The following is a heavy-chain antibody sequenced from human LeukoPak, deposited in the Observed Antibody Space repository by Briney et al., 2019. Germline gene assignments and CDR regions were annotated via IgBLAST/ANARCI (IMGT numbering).Heavy chain of an antibody. Sequence: GGPLRLSCAASGFTFSSYGMHWVRQAPGKGLEWVAVISYDGSNKYYADSVKGRFTISRDNSKNTLYLQMNSLRAEDTAVYYCAKGYGGNYYGMDVWGQGTTVTVSS. J-gene: IGHJ6*02. CDR1: GFTFSSYG. CDR3: AKGYGGNYYGMDV. V-gene: IGHV3-30*18. CDR2: ISYDGSNK. D-gene: IGHD4-23*01.